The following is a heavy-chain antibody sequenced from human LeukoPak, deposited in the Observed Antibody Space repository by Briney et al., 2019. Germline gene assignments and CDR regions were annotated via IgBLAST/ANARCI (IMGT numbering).Heavy chain of an antibody. D-gene: IGHD3-3*01. Sequence: SETLSLTCTVSGGSISSSSYYWGWIRQPPGKGLEWIGEINHSGSTNYNPSLKSRVTISVDTSKNQFSLKLSSVTAADTAVYYCARVVTIFGAKDAFDIWGQGTMVTVSS. CDR3: ARVVTIFGAKDAFDI. J-gene: IGHJ3*02. CDR1: GGSISSSSYY. CDR2: INHSGST. V-gene: IGHV4-39*07.